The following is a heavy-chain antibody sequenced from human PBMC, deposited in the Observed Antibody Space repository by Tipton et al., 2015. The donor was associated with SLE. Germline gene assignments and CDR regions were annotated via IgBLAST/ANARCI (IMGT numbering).Heavy chain of an antibody. CDR2: IYYSGSA. V-gene: IGHV4-59*12. CDR1: GGSISSYY. Sequence: LRLSCTVSGGSISSYYWSWIRQPPGKGLEWIGYIYYSGSATYNPSLISRVAMSVDTSKNQFSLELSSVTAADAAMYYCARESDYSNSFDSWGQGTLVNVSS. CDR3: ARESDYSNSFDS. D-gene: IGHD4-11*01. J-gene: IGHJ4*02.